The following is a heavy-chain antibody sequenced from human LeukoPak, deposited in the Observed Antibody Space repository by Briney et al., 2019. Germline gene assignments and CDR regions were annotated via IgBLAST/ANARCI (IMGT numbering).Heavy chain of an antibody. CDR1: GFTFSSYW. V-gene: IGHV3-7*01. CDR2: IKQDGSEK. CDR3: ARTMVRGVIPLLGAFDI. D-gene: IGHD3-10*01. J-gene: IGHJ3*02. Sequence: GGSLRLSCAASGFTFSSYWMSWVRQAPGKGLEWVANIKQDGSEKYYVDSVKGRFTISRDNAKNSLYLQMNSLRAEDTAVYYCARTMVRGVIPLLGAFDIWGQGTMVTVSS.